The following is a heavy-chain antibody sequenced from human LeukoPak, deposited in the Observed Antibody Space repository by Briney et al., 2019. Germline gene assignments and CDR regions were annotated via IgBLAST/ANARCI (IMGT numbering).Heavy chain of an antibody. D-gene: IGHD3-22*01. V-gene: IGHV3-48*02. CDR2: ISSSSSTI. CDR1: GFTFSSSS. CDR3: AREMAHYFDSSGYSF. Sequence: GGSLRLSCAASGFTFSSSSMNWVRQAPGKGLEWVSYISSSSSTIHYAESVKGRFTISRGNAKNSLYLQMNSLRDEDTAVYYCAREMAHYFDSSGYSFWGQGTLVTVSS. J-gene: IGHJ4*02.